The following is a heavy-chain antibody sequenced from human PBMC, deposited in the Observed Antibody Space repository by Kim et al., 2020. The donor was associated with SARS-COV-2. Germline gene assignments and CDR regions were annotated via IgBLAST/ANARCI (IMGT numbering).Heavy chain of an antibody. V-gene: IGHV1-3*01. Sequence: TKYSKNFQGRVTITRDTSANTAYMELSSLRSEDTAVYYCAIEFSASTFDYWGQGTLVTVSS. CDR2: T. CDR3: AIEFSASTFDY. D-gene: IGHD2-2*01. J-gene: IGHJ4*02.